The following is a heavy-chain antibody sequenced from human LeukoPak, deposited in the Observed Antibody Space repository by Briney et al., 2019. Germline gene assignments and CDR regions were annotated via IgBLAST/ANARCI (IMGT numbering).Heavy chain of an antibody. J-gene: IGHJ4*02. Sequence: PGGSLRLSCAASGFTFSSYGMHLVRQAPGKGLEWVAFIRYDGSNKYYADSVKGRFTISRDNSKNTLYLHMNHLSAEDTAVYYCAKDSFSSNWGQGTLVTVPS. CDR3: AKDSFSSN. CDR2: IRYDGSNK. CDR1: GFTFSSYG. V-gene: IGHV3-30*02.